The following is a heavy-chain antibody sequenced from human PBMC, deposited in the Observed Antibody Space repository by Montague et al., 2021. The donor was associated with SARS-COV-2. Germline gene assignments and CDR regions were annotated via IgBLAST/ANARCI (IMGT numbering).Heavy chain of an antibody. CDR3: AGQYYDRSGEYAFDI. CDR2: IYYSGSN. J-gene: IGHJ3*02. CDR1: GGSIRSYY. D-gene: IGHD3-22*01. Sequence: SETLSLTCTVSGGSIRSYYWSWIRQPPGKGLEWIGYIYYSGSNNYSPSLKSRVTISVDTPKNQFSLKLSSVTAADTAVYYCAGQYYDRSGEYAFDIWGQGTMVTVSS. V-gene: IGHV4-59*08.